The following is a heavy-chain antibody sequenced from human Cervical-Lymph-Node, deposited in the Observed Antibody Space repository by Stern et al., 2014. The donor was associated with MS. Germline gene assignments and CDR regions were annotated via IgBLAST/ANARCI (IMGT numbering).Heavy chain of an antibody. CDR2: IYTRGST. Sequence: VQLVESGPGLVKPSQTLSLTCTVSGGSISSGSYYWSWIRQPAGKGLEXIGRIYTRGSTNYNPSLKSRVTISVDTSKNQFSLKLSSVTAADTAVYYCARGYCSGGSCYPPGYWGQGTLVTVSS. CDR1: GGSISSGSYY. CDR3: ARGYCSGGSCYPPGY. D-gene: IGHD2-15*01. J-gene: IGHJ4*02. V-gene: IGHV4-61*02.